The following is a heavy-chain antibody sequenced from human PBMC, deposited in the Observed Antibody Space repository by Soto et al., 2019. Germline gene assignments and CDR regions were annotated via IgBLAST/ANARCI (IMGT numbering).Heavy chain of an antibody. V-gene: IGHV3-21*01. D-gene: IGHD6-13*01. Sequence: GGSLRLSCAASGFTFSSYSMNWVRQAPGKGLEWVSSISSSSSYIYYADSVKGRFTISRDNAKNSLDLQMNSLRAEDTAVYYCARDRTIAAAGMGEAFDIWGQGTMVTVSS. CDR2: ISSSSSYI. CDR3: ARDRTIAAAGMGEAFDI. CDR1: GFTFSSYS. J-gene: IGHJ3*02.